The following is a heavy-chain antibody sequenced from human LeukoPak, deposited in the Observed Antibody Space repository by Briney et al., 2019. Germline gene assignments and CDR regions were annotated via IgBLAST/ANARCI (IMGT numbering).Heavy chain of an antibody. J-gene: IGHJ4*02. CDR2: IYSDGNT. CDR1: GFTVSNTY. CDR3: ATDTSGYLNG. D-gene: IGHD5-12*01. Sequence: PGGSLRLSCAASGFTVSNTYMSWVRQAPGKGLEWVSVIYSDGNTYYADSVKGRFTISRDNSKNTLYLEMNSLRAEDTAVYYCATDTSGYLNGWGQGTLVTVSS. V-gene: IGHV3-53*01.